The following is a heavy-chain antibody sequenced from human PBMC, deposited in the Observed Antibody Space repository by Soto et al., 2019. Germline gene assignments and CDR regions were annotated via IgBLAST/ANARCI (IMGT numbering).Heavy chain of an antibody. D-gene: IGHD1-26*01. Sequence: QVQLVQSGAEVKMPGASVKVSCKASGYTFTSYGIIWVRQAPGQGLEWMGWINPYNGNTKYAQKLQGRVTMTTDTSTSTAYMELRSLRSDDTAVYYCEKGAGWEPQYYFDYWGQGTLVTVSS. CDR1: GYTFTSYG. J-gene: IGHJ4*02. CDR2: INPYNGNT. CDR3: EKGAGWEPQYYFDY. V-gene: IGHV1-18*01.